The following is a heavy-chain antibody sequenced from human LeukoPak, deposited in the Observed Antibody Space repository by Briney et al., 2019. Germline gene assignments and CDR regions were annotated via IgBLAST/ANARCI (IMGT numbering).Heavy chain of an antibody. D-gene: IGHD5-12*01. CDR3: ARQNSIVATIPAR. V-gene: IGHV4-34*01. CDR1: GGSFSGYY. Sequence: KTSETLSLTCAVYGGSFSGYYWSWIRQPPGKGLEWIGEINHSGSTNYNPSLKSRVTISVDTSKNQFSLKLSSVTAADTAVYYCARQNSIVATIPARWGQGTLVTVSS. CDR2: INHSGST. J-gene: IGHJ4*02.